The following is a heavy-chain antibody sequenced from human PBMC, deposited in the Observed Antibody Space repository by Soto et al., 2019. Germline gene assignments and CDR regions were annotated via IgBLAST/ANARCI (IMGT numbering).Heavy chain of an antibody. D-gene: IGHD2-15*01. CDR2: IYYSGST. J-gene: IGHJ4*02. CDR3: ARTDEKVVAATLTIHY. Sequence: SETLSLTCTVSGGSVSSGSYYWSWIRQPPGKGLEWIGYIYYSGSTNYNPSLKSRVTISVDTSKNQFSLKLSSVTAADTAVYYCARTDEKVVAATLTIHYRGQATSVPV. CDR1: GGSVSSGSYY. V-gene: IGHV4-61*01.